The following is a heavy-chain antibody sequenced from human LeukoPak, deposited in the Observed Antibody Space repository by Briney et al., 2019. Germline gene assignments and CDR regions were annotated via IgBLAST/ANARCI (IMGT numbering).Heavy chain of an antibody. Sequence: GGSLRLSCAASGFTFSSYWMHWVRQASGKGLVWVSRINGDGSRTSYADSVKGRFTISRDNAKNTVYLQMNSLRAEDTAVYYCARGNFLIDIWGQGTMVTVSS. CDR1: GFTFSSYW. CDR3: ARGNFLIDI. CDR2: INGDGSRT. V-gene: IGHV3-74*01. J-gene: IGHJ3*02.